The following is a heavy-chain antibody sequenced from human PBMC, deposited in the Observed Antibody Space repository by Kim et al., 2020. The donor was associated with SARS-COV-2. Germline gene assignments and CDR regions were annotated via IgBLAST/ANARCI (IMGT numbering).Heavy chain of an antibody. V-gene: IGHV3-23*01. CDR2: ISDNSGTT. J-gene: IGHJ4*02. CDR3: ARNRGISWQYYFDY. Sequence: GGSLRLSCAASGFTFSSYAMSWVRQVPGKGLEWVLVISDNSGTTYSVDSVKGRFTISRDNSKNTLFLHMNSLRAEDTAVYYCARNRGISWQYYFDYWGQGTLVTVSS. CDR1: GFTFSSYA. D-gene: IGHD6-13*01.